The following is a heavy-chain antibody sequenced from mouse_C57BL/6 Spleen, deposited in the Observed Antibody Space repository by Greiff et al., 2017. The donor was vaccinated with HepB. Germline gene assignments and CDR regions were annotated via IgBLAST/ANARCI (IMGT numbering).Heavy chain of an antibody. D-gene: IGHD3-2*02. CDR1: GYTFTSYW. V-gene: IGHV1-59*01. J-gene: IGHJ4*01. Sequence: QVQLQQPGAELVRPGTSVKLSCKASGYTFTSYWMHWVKQRPGQGLEWIGVIDPSDSYTNYTQKFKGKATLTVDTSSSTAYMQLSSLTSEDSAVDYGAGGDSSGDVGAMDYWVQGTSVTVSS. CDR2: IDPSDSYT. CDR3: AGGDSSGDVGAMDY.